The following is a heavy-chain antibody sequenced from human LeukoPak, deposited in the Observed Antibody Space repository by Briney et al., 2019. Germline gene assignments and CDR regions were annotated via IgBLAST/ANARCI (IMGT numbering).Heavy chain of an antibody. CDR3: GRDRGYAPPYYFGY. V-gene: IGHV3-21*01. J-gene: IGHJ4*02. Sequence: GGSLRLSCAASGFTFSSYSMNWVRQAPGKGLEWVSSISSSSSYIYYAVSVKGRLTIYRDNDKNSLYLQMNSLRAEDTAVYYCGRDRGYAPPYYFGYWGQGTLVTVYS. D-gene: IGHD5-18*01. CDR2: ISSSSSYI. CDR1: GFTFSSYS.